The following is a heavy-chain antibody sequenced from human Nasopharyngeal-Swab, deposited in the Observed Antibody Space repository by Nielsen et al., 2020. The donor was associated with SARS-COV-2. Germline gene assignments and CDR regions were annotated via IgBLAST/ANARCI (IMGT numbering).Heavy chain of an antibody. D-gene: IGHD3-16*01. CDR2: IWYDGSNK. J-gene: IGHJ4*02. V-gene: IGHV3-33*01. CDR3: ARDLRLGESRDLDY. Sequence: WIRQPPGKGLEWVAVIWYDGSNKYYADSAKGRFTISRDNSKNTLYLQMNSLRAEDTAVYYCARDLRLGESRDLDYWGQGTLVTVSS.